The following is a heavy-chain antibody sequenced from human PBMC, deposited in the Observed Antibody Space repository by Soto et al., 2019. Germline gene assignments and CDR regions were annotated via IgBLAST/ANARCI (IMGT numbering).Heavy chain of an antibody. D-gene: IGHD2-2*02. CDR2: INHSGST. V-gene: IGHV4-34*01. CDR1: GGSFSGYY. CDR3: ARIIVVVPAAILWDYYYYGMDV. J-gene: IGHJ6*02. Sequence: SETLSLTCAVYGGSFSGYYWSWIRQPPGKGLEWIGEINHSGSTNYNPSLKSRVTISVDTSKNQFSLKLSSVTAADTAVYYCARIIVVVPAAILWDYYYYGMDVWGQGTTVTAP.